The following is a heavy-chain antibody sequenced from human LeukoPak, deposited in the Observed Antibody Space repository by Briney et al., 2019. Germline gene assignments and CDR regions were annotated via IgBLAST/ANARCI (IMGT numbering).Heavy chain of an antibody. V-gene: IGHV1-69*13. J-gene: IGHJ5*02. CDR3: ARGVMCSSTSCYGYWFDP. Sequence: SVKVSCKASGYTFTSYAISWVRQAPGQGLEWMGGIIPIFGTANYAQKFQGRVTITADESTSTAYMELSSLRSEDTAVYYCARGVMCSSTSCYGYWFDPWGQGTLVTVSS. CDR2: IIPIFGTA. CDR1: GYTFTSYA. D-gene: IGHD2-2*01.